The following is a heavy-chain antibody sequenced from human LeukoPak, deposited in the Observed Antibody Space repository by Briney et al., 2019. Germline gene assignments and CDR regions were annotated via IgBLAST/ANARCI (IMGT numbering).Heavy chain of an antibody. CDR3: ASSGYYGSGSYYH. J-gene: IGHJ4*02. CDR1: GGSINSSRSY. D-gene: IGHD3-10*01. Sequence: SETLSLTCTVSGGSINSSRSYWGWIRQPPGKGLEWIGSIYYSGSTYYNPSLRSRVTISIDRSKNQFSLKLSSVTAADTAVYYCASSGYYGSGSYYHWGQGTLVTVSS. V-gene: IGHV4-39*07. CDR2: IYYSGST.